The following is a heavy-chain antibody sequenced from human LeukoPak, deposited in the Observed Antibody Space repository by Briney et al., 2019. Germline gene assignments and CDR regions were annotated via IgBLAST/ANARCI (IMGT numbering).Heavy chain of an antibody. CDR2: IRGKAYGGTT. D-gene: IGHD4-23*01. Sequence: PGGSLRLSCTASGFTFGDDAVRWFRQAPGKGQEWAGFIRGKAYGGTTEYAASVKGRFTISRDDSKSIAYLQMSSLRTEDTAVYYCSRYGGNGPDYWGQGTLVTVSS. J-gene: IGHJ4*02. V-gene: IGHV3-49*03. CDR3: SRYGGNGPDY. CDR1: GFTFGDDA.